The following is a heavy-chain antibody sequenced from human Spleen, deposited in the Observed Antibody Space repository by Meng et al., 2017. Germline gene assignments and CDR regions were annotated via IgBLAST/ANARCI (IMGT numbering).Heavy chain of an antibody. J-gene: IGHJ3*02. D-gene: IGHD3-3*01. CDR1: GASISSGGYY. V-gene: IGHV4-61*02. CDR2: IYTSGST. CDR3: ARWVGGFWNAFDI. Sequence: SETLSLTCTVSGASISSGGYYWSWVRQPAGKGLEWIGRIYTSGSTNYSPSLKSRVSISVDTSKNQFSLKLSSVTAADTAVSYCARWVGGFWNAFDIWGQGTMVTVSS.